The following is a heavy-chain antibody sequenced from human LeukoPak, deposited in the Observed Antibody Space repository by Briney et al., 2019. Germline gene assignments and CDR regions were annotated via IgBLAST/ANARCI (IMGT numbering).Heavy chain of an antibody. CDR1: GFTFSSYG. J-gene: IGHJ5*02. CDR2: IRYDGSNK. D-gene: IGHD3-3*01. V-gene: IGHV3-30*02. CDR3: AKTYYDFWSGYRPFDP. Sequence: PGGSLRLSCAASGFTFSSYGMHWVRQAPGKGLEWVAFIRYDGSNKYYADSVKGRFTISRDNSKNTLYLQMNSLRAKDTALYYCAKTYYDFWSGYRPFDPWGQGTLVTVSS.